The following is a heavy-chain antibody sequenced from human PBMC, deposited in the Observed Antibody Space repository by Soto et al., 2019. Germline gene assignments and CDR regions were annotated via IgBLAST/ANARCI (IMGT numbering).Heavy chain of an antibody. CDR3: AKDGGDIVVVPAAILYYYYYGMDV. CDR2: ISYDGSNK. J-gene: IGHJ6*02. D-gene: IGHD2-2*01. Sequence: PGGSLRLSCAASGFTFSSYGMHWVRQAPGKGLEWVAVISYDGSNKYYADSVKGRFTISRDNSKNTLYLQMNSLRAEDTAVYYCAKDGGDIVVVPAAILYYYYYGMDVWGQATTLTVSS. V-gene: IGHV3-30*18. CDR1: GFTFSSYG.